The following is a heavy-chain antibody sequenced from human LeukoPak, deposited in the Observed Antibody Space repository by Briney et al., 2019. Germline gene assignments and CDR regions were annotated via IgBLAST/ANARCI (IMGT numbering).Heavy chain of an antibody. D-gene: IGHD2-21*01. CDR3: ARGPSMDWFDR. V-gene: IGHV1-69*05. J-gene: IGHJ5*02. CDR1: GCTFNSYA. CDR2: IIPIFGTA. Sequence: SVKVSCKASGCTFNSYAISWVRQAPGQGLEWMGGIIPIFGTANYAQKFQGRVTITTDESTSTAYMELSSLRSEYTAVYYCARGPSMDWFDRWGQGTLVTVSS.